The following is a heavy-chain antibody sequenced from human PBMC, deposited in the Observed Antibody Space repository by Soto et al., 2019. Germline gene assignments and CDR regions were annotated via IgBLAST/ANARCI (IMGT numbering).Heavy chain of an antibody. J-gene: IGHJ4*02. CDR1: GGPISGSY. D-gene: IGHD2-15*01. V-gene: IGHV4-59*01. Sequence: SEPRSLACTVPGGPISGSYWSWIRKTPGKVREWVGYIHYSGSTNYNPSLKSRVTMSVDSAKNHFSLQLSSVTAADTAVYFCTKYRRTDAEGYSFDYWGQGALVTVSS. CDR3: TKYRRTDAEGYSFDY. CDR2: IHYSGST.